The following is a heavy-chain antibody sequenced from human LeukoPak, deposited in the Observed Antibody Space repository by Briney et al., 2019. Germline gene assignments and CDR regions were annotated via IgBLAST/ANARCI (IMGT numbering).Heavy chain of an antibody. CDR3: ARGLSMTTVTPFDY. CDR2: INHSGST. D-gene: IGHD4-17*01. CDR1: GGPLSGYY. Sequence: PSETLSLTCAVYGGPLSGYYWSWIRQPPGKGLEWIGEINHSGSTNYNPSLKSRVTISVDTSKNQFSLKLSSVTAADTAVYYCARGLSMTTVTPFDYWGQGTLVTVSS. V-gene: IGHV4-34*01. J-gene: IGHJ4*02.